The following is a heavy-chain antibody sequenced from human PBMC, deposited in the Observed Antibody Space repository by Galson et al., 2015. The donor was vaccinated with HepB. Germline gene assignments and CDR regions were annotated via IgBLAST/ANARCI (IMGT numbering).Heavy chain of an antibody. V-gene: IGHV3-69-1*01. J-gene: IGHJ4*02. CDR2: ISSSSTI. Sequence: SLRLSCAASGFTFSDYYMNWVRQAPGKGLEWVSSISSSSTIYYADSVKGRFTISRDNAKNSLYLQMNSLRAEDTAVYYCARDPWGVRDLFVVVVAALRFGFSYWGQGTLVTVSS. D-gene: IGHD2-15*01. CDR1: GFTFSDYY. CDR3: ARDPWGVRDLFVVVVAALRFGFSY.